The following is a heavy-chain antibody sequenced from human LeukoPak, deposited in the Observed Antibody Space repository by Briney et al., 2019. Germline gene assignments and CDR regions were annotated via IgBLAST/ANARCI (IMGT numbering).Heavy chain of an antibody. CDR1: GFTFSNYA. CDR2: INHNGNVN. D-gene: IGHD3-16*01. Sequence: GGSLRLSCAASGFTFSNYAMSWVRQAPGKGLEWVASINHNGNVNYYVDSVKGRFTISRDNAKNSVYLQMSNLRAEDTAVYFCARGGGLDVWGQGATVTVSS. V-gene: IGHV3-7*03. CDR3: ARGGGLDV. J-gene: IGHJ6*02.